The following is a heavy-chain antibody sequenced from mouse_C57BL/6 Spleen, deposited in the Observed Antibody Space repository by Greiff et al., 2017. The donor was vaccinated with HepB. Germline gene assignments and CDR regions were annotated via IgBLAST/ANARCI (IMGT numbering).Heavy chain of an antibody. D-gene: IGHD2-3*01. CDR1: GYTFTSYW. V-gene: IGHV1-53*01. Sequence: QVQLQQPGTELVKPGASVKLSCKASGYTFTSYWMHWVKQRPGQGLEWIGNINPSNGGTNYNEKFKCKATLTVDKSSSTAYMQLSSLTSEDSAVYYCAREKSYDGYYDYWGQGTTLTVSS. CDR2: INPSNGGT. J-gene: IGHJ2*01. CDR3: AREKSYDGYYDY.